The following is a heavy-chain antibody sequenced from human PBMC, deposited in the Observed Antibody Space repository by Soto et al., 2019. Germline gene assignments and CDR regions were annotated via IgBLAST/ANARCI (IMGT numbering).Heavy chain of an antibody. D-gene: IGHD3-10*01. CDR2: ISSSSSYI. J-gene: IGHJ3*02. Sequence: GGSLRLSCAASGFTFSSYSMNWVRQAPGKGLKWVSSISSSSSYIYYADSVKGRFTISRDNAKNSLYLQMNSLRAEDTAVYYCARDGFVRAFDIWGQGTMVTVSS. CDR1: GFTFSSYS. V-gene: IGHV3-21*01. CDR3: ARDGFVRAFDI.